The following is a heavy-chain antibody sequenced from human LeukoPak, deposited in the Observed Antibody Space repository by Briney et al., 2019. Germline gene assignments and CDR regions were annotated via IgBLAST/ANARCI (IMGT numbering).Heavy chain of an antibody. V-gene: IGHV3-49*03. D-gene: IGHD3-10*01. CDR3: TRDHLLLWSGPDY. Sequence: GGSLRLSCTASGFTFGDYAMSWFRQAPGKGLEWVGFIRSKAYGGTTEYAASVKGRFTTSRDDSKSIAYLQMNSLKTEDTAVYYCTRDHLLLWSGPDYWGQGTLVTVSS. CDR1: GFTFGDYA. J-gene: IGHJ4*02. CDR2: IRSKAYGGTT.